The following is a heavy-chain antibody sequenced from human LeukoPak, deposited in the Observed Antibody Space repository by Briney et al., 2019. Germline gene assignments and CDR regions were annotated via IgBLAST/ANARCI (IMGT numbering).Heavy chain of an antibody. V-gene: IGHV1-69*06. CDR3: AREEDYDILTGYYREGRMNWFDP. J-gene: IGHJ5*02. D-gene: IGHD3-9*01. CDR2: IIPVFGTP. Sequence: SVKVSCKASGGTFSNFAISWVRQAPGQGLEWMGGIIPVFGTPNYAQKFQGRVTITADKSTSTAYMELSSLRSEDTAVYYCAREEDYDILTGYYREGRMNWFDPWGQGTLVTVSS. CDR1: GGTFSNFA.